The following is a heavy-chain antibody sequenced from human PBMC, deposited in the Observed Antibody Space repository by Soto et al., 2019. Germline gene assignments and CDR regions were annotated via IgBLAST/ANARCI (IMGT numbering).Heavy chain of an antibody. CDR1: GFTFSSYA. V-gene: IGHV3-30-3*01. D-gene: IGHD3-22*01. Sequence: PWGSLRLSCAASGFTFSSYAIHWVRQAPFKWLEWMAVISYDGSNKYYADSVKGRFTISRDNSKNTLYLQMNSLRAEDTAVYYCARAVKVDYWGQGTLVTVSS. J-gene: IGHJ4*02. CDR3: ARAVKVDY. CDR2: ISYDGSNK.